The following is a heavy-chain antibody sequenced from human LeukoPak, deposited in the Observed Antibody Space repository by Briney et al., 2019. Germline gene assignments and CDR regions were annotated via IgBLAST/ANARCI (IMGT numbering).Heavy chain of an antibody. Sequence: GGSLRLSCAASGFTFSSYEMNWVRQAPGKGLEWVSYISSSGSTIYYADSVKGRFTISRDNAKNSLYLQMNSLRAEDTAVYYCAREIRTMVRGVPGYYYGMDVWGQGTTVTVSS. CDR2: ISSSGSTI. D-gene: IGHD3-10*01. CDR1: GFTFSSYE. V-gene: IGHV3-48*03. CDR3: AREIRTMVRGVPGYYYGMDV. J-gene: IGHJ6*02.